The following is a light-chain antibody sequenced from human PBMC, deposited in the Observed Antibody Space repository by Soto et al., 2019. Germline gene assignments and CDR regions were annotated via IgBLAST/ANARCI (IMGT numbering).Light chain of an antibody. CDR1: QSISSW. Sequence: DIQITQSPSTLSASVGDRVTITCRASQSISSWLAWCQQKPGKAPKLLIYKASSLESGVPSRFSGSGSGTEFTLTISSLQPDDFATYYCQQYDSYPWTFGQGTKVEIK. CDR3: QQYDSYPWT. CDR2: KAS. V-gene: IGKV1-5*03. J-gene: IGKJ1*01.